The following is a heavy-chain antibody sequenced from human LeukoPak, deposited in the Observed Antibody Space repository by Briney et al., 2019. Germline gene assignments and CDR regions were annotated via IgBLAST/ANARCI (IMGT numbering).Heavy chain of an antibody. CDR3: ARDIVVITTHDAFDI. J-gene: IGHJ3*02. Sequence: ASVKVSCKASGYTFTGYYMHWVRQAPGQGLEWMGWINPNSGGTNYAQKFQGRVTMTTDTSTSTAYMELRSLRSDDTAVYYCARDIVVITTHDAFDIWGQGTMVTVSS. CDR1: GYTFTGYY. CDR2: INPNSGGT. D-gene: IGHD3-22*01. V-gene: IGHV1-2*02.